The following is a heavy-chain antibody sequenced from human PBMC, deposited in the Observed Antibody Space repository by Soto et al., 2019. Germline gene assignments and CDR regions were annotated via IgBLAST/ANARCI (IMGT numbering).Heavy chain of an antibody. CDR2: IKSKTDGGTT. D-gene: IGHD3-10*01. J-gene: IGHJ3*02. Sequence: GGSLRLSCAASGFTFSNAWMNWVRQAPGKGLEWVGRIKSKTDGGTTDYAAPVKGRFTISRDDSKNTLYLQMNSLKTEDTAVYYCTTSLWFGEWAFDIWGQGTMVTVSS. V-gene: IGHV3-15*07. CDR1: GFTFSNAW. CDR3: TTSLWFGEWAFDI.